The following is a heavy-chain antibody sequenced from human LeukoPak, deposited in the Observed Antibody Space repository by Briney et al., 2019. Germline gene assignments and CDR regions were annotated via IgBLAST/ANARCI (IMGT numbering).Heavy chain of an antibody. CDR2: ISYGGSNK. CDR3: AKSWYGDYYYYGMDV. Sequence: GRSLRLSCAASGFTFSSYGMHWVRQAPGKGLEWVAVISYGGSNKYYADSVKGRFTISRDNSKNTLYLQMNSLRAEDTAVYYCAKSWYGDYYYYGMDVWGQGTTVTVSS. V-gene: IGHV3-30*18. D-gene: IGHD4-17*01. J-gene: IGHJ6*02. CDR1: GFTFSSYG.